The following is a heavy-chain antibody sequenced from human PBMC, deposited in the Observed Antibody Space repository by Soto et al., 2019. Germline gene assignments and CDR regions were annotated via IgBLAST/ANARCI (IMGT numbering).Heavy chain of an antibody. Sequence: EVQLLESGGGLIQPGGSLRLSCAASGFPFSTNEMTRARQSPGKGLEWVAFITSSGGPTYYADSVRGRFTISRDNSKYTLYLQMDSLRVEDTARYYCVKGGWLDDWGQGTLVTVSS. CDR2: ITSSGGPT. J-gene: IGHJ5*02. CDR3: VKGGWLDD. CDR1: GFPFSTNE. V-gene: IGHV3-23*01.